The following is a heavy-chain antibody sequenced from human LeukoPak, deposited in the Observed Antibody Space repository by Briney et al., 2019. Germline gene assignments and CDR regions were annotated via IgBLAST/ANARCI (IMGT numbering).Heavy chain of an antibody. CDR3: AALSYDFWSGINWFDP. CDR1: GFTFSSCA. J-gene: IGHJ5*02. Sequence: GGSLRLSCAASGFTFSSCAMSWVRQAPGQGLEWVSAIGSSGGTTYYADSVKGRFTISRDDSKNTLNLQMNSLGVEDTAVYYCAALSYDFWSGINWFDPWGQGTLVTVSP. CDR2: IGSSGGTT. V-gene: IGHV3-23*01. D-gene: IGHD3-3*01.